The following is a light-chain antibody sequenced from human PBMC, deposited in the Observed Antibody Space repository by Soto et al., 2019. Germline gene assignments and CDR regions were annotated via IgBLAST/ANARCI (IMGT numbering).Light chain of an antibody. V-gene: IGLV2-14*01. J-gene: IGLJ3*02. CDR1: RSDVGSYNY. CDR3: NSYTSTSSWV. CDR2: EVT. Sequence: QPVLSQPASVAGSPGQSITISCTGTRSDVGSYNYVSWYQQHPGKAPKLMIYEVTNRPSGVSNRFSGSKSGNTASLTISGLQAEDEADYYCNSYTSTSSWVFGGGTKLTVL.